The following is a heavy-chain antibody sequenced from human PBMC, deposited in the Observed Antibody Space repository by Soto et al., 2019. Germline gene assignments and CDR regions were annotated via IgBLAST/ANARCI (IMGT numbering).Heavy chain of an antibody. CDR1: GFTFSTSG. CDR2: IWSDGSNK. D-gene: IGHD2-15*01. Sequence: QVHLVESGGGVVQPGRSLRLSCAASGFTFSTSGMHWVRQAPGKGLEWVAVIWSDGSNKYYADSVKGRFTISRDNSKNTLYLQMHSLRADDTAVYYCASLRPSEETGGYWGQGTLVTVSS. V-gene: IGHV3-33*01. J-gene: IGHJ4*02. CDR3: ASLRPSEETGGY.